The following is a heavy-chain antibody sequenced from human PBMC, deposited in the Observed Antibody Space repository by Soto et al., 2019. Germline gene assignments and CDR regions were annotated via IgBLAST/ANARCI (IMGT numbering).Heavy chain of an antibody. CDR2: IYHSGTT. Sequence: SETLSLTCAVSGFSISSGYYWGWFRQTPGKGLEWIGSIYHSGTTYYNPSLQSRVSISIDKSKNHFSLQLKSVTAADTAVYHCARSLMTSSWYAGYWGQGTPVTVSS. CDR3: ARSLMTSSWYAGY. V-gene: IGHV4-38-2*01. CDR1: GFSISSGYY. D-gene: IGHD6-13*01. J-gene: IGHJ4*02.